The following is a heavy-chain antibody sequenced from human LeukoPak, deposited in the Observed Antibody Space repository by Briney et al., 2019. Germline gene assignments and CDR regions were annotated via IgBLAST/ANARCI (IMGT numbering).Heavy chain of an antibody. Sequence: SETLSLTCTVSGGSISSNNYYWGWIRQRPGKGLEWIGNVYYAGSTYYNPSLKSRITISVDTSTNQFSLKLSSVTAADTAVYYCASLLNGGVGHWFAPWGQGTLVTVSS. D-gene: IGHD7-27*01. CDR1: GGSISSNNYY. V-gene: IGHV4-39*01. J-gene: IGHJ5*02. CDR2: VYYAGST. CDR3: ASLLNGGVGHWFAP.